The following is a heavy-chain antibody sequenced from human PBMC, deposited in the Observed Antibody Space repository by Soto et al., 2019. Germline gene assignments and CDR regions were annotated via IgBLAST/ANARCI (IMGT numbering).Heavy chain of an antibody. Sequence: SETLSLTCTVPGGSIGSDYWSWIRQPSGKGLEWIGYIYYSGSTNYNPSLKSRVTISVDTSKNQFSLKLSSVTAADTAVYYCARKITIIVVGRGAFDIWGQGTMVTVSS. CDR3: ARKITIIVVGRGAFDI. CDR2: IYYSGST. CDR1: GGSIGSDY. V-gene: IGHV4-59*01. J-gene: IGHJ3*02. D-gene: IGHD3-22*01.